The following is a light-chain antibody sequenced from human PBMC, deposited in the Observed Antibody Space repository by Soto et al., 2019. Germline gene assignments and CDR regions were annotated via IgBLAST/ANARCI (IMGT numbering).Light chain of an antibody. CDR3: SSYTDSNTVL. V-gene: IGLV2-14*01. CDR1: SSDVGAYNY. J-gene: IGLJ2*01. Sequence: QSVLTQPASVSGSPGQSITISCTGTSSDVGAYNYVSWYQHHPGKAPKLIIYEVANRPSGVSNRFSGSKSGNTASLTISGLQAEDEADDYCSSYTDSNTVLFGGRTKVTVL. CDR2: EVA.